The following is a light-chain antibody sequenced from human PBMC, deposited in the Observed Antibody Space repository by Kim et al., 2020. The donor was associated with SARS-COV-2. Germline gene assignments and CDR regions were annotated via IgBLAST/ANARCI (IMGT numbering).Light chain of an antibody. CDR1: KLGDKY. CDR3: QTWDSHTYV. Sequence: SYELTQPPSVSVSPGQTVSITCSGDKLGDKYAYWYQQKPGQSPVLVIYQDDKRPSGIPERFSGSNSGDTATLTISGTQAMDEGDYYCQTWDSHTYVLG. CDR2: QDD. J-gene: IGLJ1*01. V-gene: IGLV3-1*01.